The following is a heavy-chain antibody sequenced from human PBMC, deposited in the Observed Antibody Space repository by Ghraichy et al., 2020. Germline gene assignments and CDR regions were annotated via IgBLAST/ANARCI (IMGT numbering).Heavy chain of an antibody. CDR2: IIPIFGTA. CDR1: GGTFSSYA. J-gene: IGHJ6*02. CDR3: ASLAPDAPDYYYYGMDV. V-gene: IGHV1-69*13. Sequence: SVKVSCKASGGTFSSYAISWVRQAPGQGLEWMGGIIPIFGTANYAQKFQGRVTITADESTSTAYMELSSLRSKDTAVYYCASLAPDAPDYYYYGMDVWGQGTTVTVSS.